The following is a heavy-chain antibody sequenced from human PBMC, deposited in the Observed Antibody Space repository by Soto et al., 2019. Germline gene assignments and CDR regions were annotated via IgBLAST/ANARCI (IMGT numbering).Heavy chain of an antibody. J-gene: IGHJ5*01. CDR3: ARVWTTVTNWFDP. CDR1: GGSNSSNW. CDR2: IYHSGST. D-gene: IGHD4-17*01. V-gene: IGHV4-4*02. Sequence: SETLSLTCTVSGGSNSSNWWSWVRQPPGKGLEWIGEIYHSGSTNYNPSLKSRVTISVDKSKNQFSLKLSSVTAADTAVYYCARVWTTVTNWFDPWGQGTLVTVSS.